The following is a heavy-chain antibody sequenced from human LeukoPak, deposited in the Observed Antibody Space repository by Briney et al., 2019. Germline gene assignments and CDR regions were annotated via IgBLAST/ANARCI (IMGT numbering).Heavy chain of an antibody. CDR1: GFTFSSCW. J-gene: IGHJ4*02. CDR2: IKQDGSEK. CDR3: ARDYVGYYYDSSGLNNY. V-gene: IGHV3-7*01. Sequence: GGSLRLSCAASGFTFSSCWMSWVRQAPGKGLEWVANIKQDGSEKYYVDSVKGRFTISRDNAKNSLYLQMNSLRAEDTAVYYCARDYVGYYYDSSGLNNYWGQGTLVTVSS. D-gene: IGHD3-22*01.